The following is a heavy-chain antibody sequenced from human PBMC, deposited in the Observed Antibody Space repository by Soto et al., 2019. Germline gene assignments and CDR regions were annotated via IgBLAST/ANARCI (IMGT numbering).Heavy chain of an antibody. V-gene: IGHV4-59*01. D-gene: IGHD6-6*01. J-gene: IGHJ3*02. CDR1: GGSISSYY. Sequence: SETLSLTCTVSGGSISSYYWSWIRQPPGKGLEWIGYIYYSGSTNYNPSLKSRVTISVDTSKNQFSLKLSSVTAADTAVYYCARGRRIAARPYRLSHAFDIWGQGTMVTVSS. CDR2: IYYSGST. CDR3: ARGRRIAARPYRLSHAFDI.